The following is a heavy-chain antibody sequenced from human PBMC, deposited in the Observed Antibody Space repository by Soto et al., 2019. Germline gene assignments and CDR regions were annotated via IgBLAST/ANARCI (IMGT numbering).Heavy chain of an antibody. CDR1: GGSISSGGYY. Sequence: PSESLSLTCTVSGGSISSGGYYWSWIRQHPGKGLEWIGYIYYSGTTYYNPSLKSRVTISVDTSKNQFSLKLCSVTAADTAVYYGARGSGYGYWFDPWGQGTLVTVSS. J-gene: IGHJ5*02. CDR3: ARGSGYGYWFDP. CDR2: IYYSGTT. D-gene: IGHD3-22*01. V-gene: IGHV4-31*03.